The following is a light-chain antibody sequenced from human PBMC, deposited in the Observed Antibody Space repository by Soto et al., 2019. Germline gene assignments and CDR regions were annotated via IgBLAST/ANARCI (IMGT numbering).Light chain of an antibody. Sequence: EIGLTQSPGTLSFSPGERATLSCRASQSVTSNYLAWYQQKPGQAPRLLIYGASSMATGIPDRFSGSGSGTDFTLTISRLEPEDFAVYYCQQYGTLWTFGQGTKVEFK. V-gene: IGKV3-20*01. CDR3: QQYGTLWT. CDR1: QSVTSNY. CDR2: GAS. J-gene: IGKJ1*01.